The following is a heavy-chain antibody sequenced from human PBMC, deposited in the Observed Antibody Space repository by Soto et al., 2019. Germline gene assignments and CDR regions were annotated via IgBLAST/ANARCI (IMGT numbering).Heavy chain of an antibody. CDR3: ARRPGYCSSTSCSKRRYYYYGMDV. Sequence: GESLKISCKGSGYSFTSYWIGWVRQMPGKGLEWMGIIYPGDSDTRYSPSFQGQVTISADKSISTAYLQWSSLKASDTAMYYCARRPGYCSSTSCSKRRYYYYGMDVWGQGTTVTV. V-gene: IGHV5-51*01. CDR2: IYPGDSDT. J-gene: IGHJ6*02. CDR1: GYSFTSYW. D-gene: IGHD2-2*03.